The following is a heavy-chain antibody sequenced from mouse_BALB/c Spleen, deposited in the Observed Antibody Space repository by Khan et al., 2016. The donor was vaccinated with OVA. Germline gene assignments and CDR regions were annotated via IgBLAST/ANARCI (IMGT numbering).Heavy chain of an antibody. Sequence: QVQLKESGAELAKPGASVKMSCKASGYTFTSYWMNWIKQRPGQGLEWIGYINPTSGYTDYNQKFKDKATLTADTSSSTAYMQLSSLTSDDSAVYYCARDRIDYWGQGTALTGSS. CDR1: GYTFTSYW. V-gene: IGHV1-7*01. CDR2: INPTSGYT. CDR3: ARDRIDY. J-gene: IGHJ2*01.